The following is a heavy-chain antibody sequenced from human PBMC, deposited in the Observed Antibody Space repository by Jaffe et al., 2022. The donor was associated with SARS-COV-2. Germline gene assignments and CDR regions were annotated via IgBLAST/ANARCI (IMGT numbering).Heavy chain of an antibody. CDR3: ARVPGYCSGGSCLHFDY. V-gene: IGHV1-46*01. Sequence: QVQLVQSGAEVKKPGASVKVSCKASGYTFTSYYMHWVRQAPGQGLEWMGIINPSGGSTSYAQKFQGRVTMTRDTSTSTVYMELSSLRSEDTAVYYCARVPGYCSGGSCLHFDYWGQGTLVTVSS. D-gene: IGHD2-15*01. CDR1: GYTFTSYY. J-gene: IGHJ4*02. CDR2: INPSGGST.